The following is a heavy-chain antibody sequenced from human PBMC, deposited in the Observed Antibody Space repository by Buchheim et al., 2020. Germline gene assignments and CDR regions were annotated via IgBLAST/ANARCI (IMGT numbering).Heavy chain of an antibody. D-gene: IGHD3-3*01. J-gene: IGHJ2*01. V-gene: IGHV1-46*01. CDR3: VRDTLRFLEWDLPEWYFDL. CDR1: GYTFTSYY. Sequence: QVQLVQSGAEVKKPGASVKVSCKASGYTFTSYYMHWVRQAPGQGLEWMGIINPSGGSTSYAQKFQGRVTMTRDTSTSTVYMELSSLRSEDTAVYYCVRDTLRFLEWDLPEWYFDLWGRGTL. CDR2: INPSGGST.